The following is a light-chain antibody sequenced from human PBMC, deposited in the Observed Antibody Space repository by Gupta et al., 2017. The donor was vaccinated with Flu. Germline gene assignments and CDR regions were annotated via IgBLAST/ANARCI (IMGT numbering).Light chain of an antibody. CDR3: AAWDYSLNGWV. V-gene: IGLV1-44*01. Sequence: RVTISCSGSNSNIGTNTVSWYQQLPGTAPKLLIYSNNQRPSGVPDRFSGSKSGTSASLAISGLRAEDEADYYCAAWDYSLNGWVFGGGTKLTVL. CDR1: NSNIGTNT. CDR2: SNN. J-gene: IGLJ3*02.